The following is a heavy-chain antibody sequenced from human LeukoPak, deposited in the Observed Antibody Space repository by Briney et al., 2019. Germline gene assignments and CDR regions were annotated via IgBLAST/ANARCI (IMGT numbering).Heavy chain of an antibody. J-gene: IGHJ3*02. V-gene: IGHV3-23*01. CDR2: ISGSGSST. Sequence: PGGSPRLSCAASGFTFSNYAMSWVRQAPGKGLEWVSDISGSGSSTYYADSVKGRFTISRDNSKNTLYLQMNSLSAEDTAVYYCAKGARGTYALDIWGQGTMVTVSS. D-gene: IGHD3-10*01. CDR1: GFTFSNYA. CDR3: AKGARGTYALDI.